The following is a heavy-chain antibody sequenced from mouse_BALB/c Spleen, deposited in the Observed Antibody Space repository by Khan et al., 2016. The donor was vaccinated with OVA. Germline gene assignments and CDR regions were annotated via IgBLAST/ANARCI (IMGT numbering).Heavy chain of an antibody. CDR1: GYSITSDYA. D-gene: IGHD4-1*01. CDR2: ISYSGNT. V-gene: IGHV3-2*02. CDR3: ASELGRYYAMDY. Sequence: EVQLQESGPGLVKPSQSLSLTCTVTGYSITSDYAWNWIRQFPGNKLEWMGYISYSGNTTYNPSLKSRISITRDTSKNQFSLQLKSVTTEDTATYYCASELGRYYAMDYWGQGTSVTVSS. J-gene: IGHJ4*01.